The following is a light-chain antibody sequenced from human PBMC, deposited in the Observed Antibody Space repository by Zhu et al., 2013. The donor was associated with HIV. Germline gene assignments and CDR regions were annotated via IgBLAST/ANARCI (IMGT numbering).Light chain of an antibody. CDR1: DTLLNSDGKTY. V-gene: IGKV2D-29*02. Sequence: DIVMTQTPLSLSVIPGQPASISCKSSDTLLNSDGKTYLYWYLQKPGQSPQLLIYEVSNRFSGVPDRFSGSGSGTDFTLKISRVETEDFAVYYCQQYATSSLTFGGGTEGGD. CDR2: EVS. CDR3: QQYATSSLT. J-gene: IGKJ4*01.